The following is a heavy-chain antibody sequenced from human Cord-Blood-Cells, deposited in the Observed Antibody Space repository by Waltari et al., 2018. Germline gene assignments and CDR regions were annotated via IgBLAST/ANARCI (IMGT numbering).Heavy chain of an antibody. CDR2: INHSGST. V-gene: IGHV4-34*01. CDR3: ARGGTIRRYFDWLYYFDY. D-gene: IGHD3-9*01. J-gene: IGHJ4*02. CDR1: GGSFSGYY. Sequence: QVQLQQWGAGLLKPSETLSLTCAVYGGSFSGYYWRWIRQPTGKGLEWIGEINHSGSTNYNPALKSRVTISVDTSKNQFSLKLSSVTAADTAVYYCARGGTIRRYFDWLYYFDYWGQGTLVTVSS.